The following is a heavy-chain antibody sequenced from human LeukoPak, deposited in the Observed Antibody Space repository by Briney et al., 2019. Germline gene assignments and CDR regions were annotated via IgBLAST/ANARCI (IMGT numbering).Heavy chain of an antibody. CDR2: ISPTGDST. V-gene: IGHV3-64D*06. CDR3: VPRGTEGY. CDR1: GFAFSAYA. Sequence: GGSLRLSCSASGFAFSAYAMHWVRQAPGKGLQYVSAISPTGDSTYYADSVKGRFSISRDNSKNTLYLQVSSLRPEDTAVYYCVPRGTEGYWGQGTLVTVSS. J-gene: IGHJ4*02.